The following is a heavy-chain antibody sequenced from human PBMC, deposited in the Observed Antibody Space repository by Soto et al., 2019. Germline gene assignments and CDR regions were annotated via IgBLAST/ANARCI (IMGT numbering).Heavy chain of an antibody. J-gene: IGHJ4*02. CDR2: ISSGSDFI. V-gene: IGHV3-21*01. D-gene: IGHD2-2*01. CDR3: TRDTVAGGLAPMDY. CDR1: GFTFSTYT. Sequence: DVQLVESGGGLVKPGGSLRLSCAASGFTFSTYTMNWVRQAPGKGLEWVSSISSGSDFIYYADSLKGRFTVSRDNATNSLYLQMNSLRADDTALYYCTRDTVAGGLAPMDYWGQGTLVTVSS.